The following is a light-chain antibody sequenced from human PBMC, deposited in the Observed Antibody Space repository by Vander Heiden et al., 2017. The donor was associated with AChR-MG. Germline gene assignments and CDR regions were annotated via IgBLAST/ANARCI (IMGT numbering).Light chain of an antibody. CDR2: DVS. CDR1: SSDVGGYNY. V-gene: IGLV2-14*01. CDR3: SSYTSSSTLSYV. Sequence: QSALTQPASVSGSPGPAINIACTGTSSDVGGYNYVSWYHQHPGKAPKRMIYDVSKRRSGVSNRFSGSKSGNTAALTISGLQAEDEADYYCSSYTSSSTLSYVFGTGTKVTVL. J-gene: IGLJ1*01.